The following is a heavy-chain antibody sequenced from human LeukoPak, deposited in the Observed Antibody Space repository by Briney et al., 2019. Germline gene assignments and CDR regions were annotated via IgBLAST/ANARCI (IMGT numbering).Heavy chain of an antibody. D-gene: IGHD2-15*01. Sequence: GGSLRLSCAASGFTFSSYWMSWVRQAPGKGPEWVANIKEDGSEIYYVDSVEGRFTVSRDNAKTSLHLQMNSLRAEDTAVYYCARCFRGSCYWESFDIWGQGTMVTVSS. CDR2: IKEDGSEI. CDR1: GFTFSSYW. V-gene: IGHV3-7*03. CDR3: ARCFRGSCYWESFDI. J-gene: IGHJ3*02.